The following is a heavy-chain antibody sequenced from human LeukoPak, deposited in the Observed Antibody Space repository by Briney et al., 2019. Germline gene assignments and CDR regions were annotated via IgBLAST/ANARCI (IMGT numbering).Heavy chain of an antibody. CDR1: GFTFNDYA. D-gene: IGHD6-19*01. CDR2: ISWNSGSI. V-gene: IGHV3-9*01. J-gene: IGHJ1*01. Sequence: GRSLRLSCEASGFTFNDYAMHWVRQAPGKGLEWVSGISWNSGSIGYADSVKGRFTISRDNAKNSLYLHINRLRTVDTALYYCAKDMYSSGSNGEGYLQHWGQGTLVTVSS. CDR3: AKDMYSSGSNGEGYLQH.